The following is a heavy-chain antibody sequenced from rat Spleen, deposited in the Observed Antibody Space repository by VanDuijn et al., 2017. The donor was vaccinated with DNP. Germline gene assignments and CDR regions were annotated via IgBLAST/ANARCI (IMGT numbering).Heavy chain of an antibody. CDR3: ARWTAYYGLMDD. J-gene: IGHJ4*01. D-gene: IGHD1-6*01. CDR2: IRYVGSST. Sequence: EVQLVETGGGLVQPGRSLKLSCVASGFTFSSYWMYWIRQAPKKGLAWVASIRYVGSSTYNRDSVRGRFTISRANSRGSLDLQVHSLWSEDTDTYYCARWTAYYGLMDDWGQGTSVTVSS. V-gene: IGHV5-29*01. CDR1: GFTFSSYW.